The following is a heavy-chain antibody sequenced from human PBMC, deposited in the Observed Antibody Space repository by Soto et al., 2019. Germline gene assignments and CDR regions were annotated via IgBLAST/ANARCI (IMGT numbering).Heavy chain of an antibody. CDR2: NSGDGTTI. Sequence: EVQLVESGGDSVQPGGSMRLSCAASGFPFSSYWMHWVRHTRGKGLEWVSRNSGDGTTIYYADSVTGRFTVSRDNAKNTLSLQMSGLGAEDTAVYYCAREYYGLLTGYYNDHWGQGTLVSVSS. V-gene: IGHV3-74*01. J-gene: IGHJ4*02. CDR3: AREYYGLLTGYYNDH. CDR1: GFPFSSYW. D-gene: IGHD3-9*01.